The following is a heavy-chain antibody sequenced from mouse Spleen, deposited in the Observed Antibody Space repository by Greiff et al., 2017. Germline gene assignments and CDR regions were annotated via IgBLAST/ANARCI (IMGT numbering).Heavy chain of an antibody. CDR1: GYAFSSYW. J-gene: IGHJ3*01. Sequence: QVQLKQSGAELVKPGASVKISCKASGYAFSSYWMNWVKQRPGKGLEWIGQIYPGDGDTNYNGKFKGKATLTADKSSSTAYLQLSSLTSEDTAIYYCARDGNYGFAYWGQGTLVTVSA. D-gene: IGHD2-1*01. CDR3: ARDGNYGFAY. CDR2: IYPGDGDT. V-gene: IGHV1-80*01.